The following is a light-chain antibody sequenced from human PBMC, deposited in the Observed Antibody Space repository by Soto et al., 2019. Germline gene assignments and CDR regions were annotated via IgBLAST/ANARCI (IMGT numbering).Light chain of an antibody. CDR2: DAS. CDR3: QQYLTST. CDR1: QSISSW. V-gene: IGKV1-5*01. Sequence: DIQMTQSPSTLSASVGDTVTITCRASQSISSWLAWYQQKAGKAPRLLIYDASDLESGVPSRFSGSGSGTEFTLTISSLQPDDFATYYGQQYLTSTFGRGTKLEIK. J-gene: IGKJ2*01.